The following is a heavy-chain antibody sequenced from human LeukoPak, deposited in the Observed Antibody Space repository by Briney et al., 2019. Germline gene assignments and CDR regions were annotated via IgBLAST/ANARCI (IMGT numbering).Heavy chain of an antibody. CDR3: AESAVVVVIRVVDY. V-gene: IGHV3-30*18. CDR1: GFTLSSYG. D-gene: IGHD3-22*01. CDR2: ISYDGSNN. J-gene: IGHJ4*02. Sequence: GRSLRLSCAASGFTLSSYGMHWVRQAPGEGLEWVAVISYDGSNNYYAYSVKAQFTISRDNTKNTLYLQMNRLRAEDTAVYYCAESAVVVVIRVVDYWGQGTLVTLSS.